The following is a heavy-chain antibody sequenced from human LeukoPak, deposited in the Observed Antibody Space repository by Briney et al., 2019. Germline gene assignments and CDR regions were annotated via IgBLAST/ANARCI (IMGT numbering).Heavy chain of an antibody. J-gene: IGHJ4*02. Sequence: GGSLRLSCAASGFMFTTYAMSWVRQAPGKGLEWVSAIGGDGGRTYYADSVKGRFTISRDNSKDTAFLQMNSLRAEDTAVYYCAKASRQGAVASPLDYWGQGTLVTVSS. CDR3: AKASRQGAVASPLDY. CDR1: GFMFTTYA. CDR2: IGGDGGRT. V-gene: IGHV3-23*01. D-gene: IGHD6-19*01.